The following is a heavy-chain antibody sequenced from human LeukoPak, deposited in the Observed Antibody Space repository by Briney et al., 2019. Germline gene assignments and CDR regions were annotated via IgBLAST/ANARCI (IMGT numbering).Heavy chain of an antibody. V-gene: IGHV3-7*01. D-gene: IGHD3-10*01. CDR3: ARYRSLGH. Sequence: GGSLRLSCAASGFTLSSSWMSWVRQAPGKGLEWVANIKEEGREKYYVDSVKGRFTISRDNAKNSLYLQMYSLRVEDTAVYYCARYRSLGHWGQGNLVTVSS. CDR2: IKEEGREK. CDR1: GFTLSSSW. J-gene: IGHJ4*02.